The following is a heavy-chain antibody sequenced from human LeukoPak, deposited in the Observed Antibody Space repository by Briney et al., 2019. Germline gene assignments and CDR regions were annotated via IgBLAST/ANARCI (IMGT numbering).Heavy chain of an antibody. CDR1: GFTFSSFA. CDR3: ARDGYGGSFDY. V-gene: IGHV3-64*01. CDR2: ISSNGGST. D-gene: IGHD3-16*01. Sequence: PGGSLRLSCAASGFTFSSFAMLWVRQAPGKGLEYVSAISSNGGSTYDANSVKGRFTISRDNSKNTLYLQMGSLRAEDMAVYYCARDGYGGSFDYGGQGSLVTVSS. J-gene: IGHJ4*02.